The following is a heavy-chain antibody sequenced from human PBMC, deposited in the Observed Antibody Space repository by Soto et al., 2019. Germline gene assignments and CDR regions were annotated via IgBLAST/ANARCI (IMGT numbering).Heavy chain of an antibody. V-gene: IGHV3-30-3*01. CDR1: GFTFSSYA. J-gene: IGHJ3*02. D-gene: IGHD6-13*01. CDR2: ISYDGSNK. CDR3: ARSRSWRDAFDI. Sequence: PGGSLRLSCAASGFTFSSYAMHWVRQAPGKGLEWVAVISYDGSNKYYADSVKGRFTISRDNSKNTLYLQMNSLRAEDTAVYYCARSRSWRDAFDIWGQGTMVTVSS.